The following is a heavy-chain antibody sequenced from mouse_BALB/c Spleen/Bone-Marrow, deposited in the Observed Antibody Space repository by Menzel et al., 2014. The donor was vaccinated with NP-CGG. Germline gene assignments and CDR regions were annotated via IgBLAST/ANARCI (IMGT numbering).Heavy chain of an antibody. J-gene: IGHJ4*01. CDR3: ARAGYRYDVGYAMDY. CDR2: ISHSGST. Sequence: DVHLVESGPSLVKPSQTLSLPCSVTGDSITSGYWNWIRKFPGNKLEYMGYISHSGSTYYNPSLKSRISITRDTSKNQYYLQLNSVTTEDTATYYCARAGYRYDVGYAMDYWGQGTSVTVSP. D-gene: IGHD2-14*01. CDR1: GDSITSGY. V-gene: IGHV3-8*02.